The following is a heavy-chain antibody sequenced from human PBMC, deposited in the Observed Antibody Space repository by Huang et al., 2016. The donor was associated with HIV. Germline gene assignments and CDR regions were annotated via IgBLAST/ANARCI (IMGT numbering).Heavy chain of an antibody. J-gene: IGHJ4*02. V-gene: IGHV3-30*02. CDR2: IKYDGSNK. CDR3: VKETVQWLVTY. Sequence: QVQVVESGGGVVQPGGSLRLSCAASGFTSSSHGMHWVRQAPGKGLEWVAFIKYDGSNKYFADSVKGRFTMSRDKSKNTLYLQMNSLRGEDTAVYYCVKETVQWLVTYWGQGTLVTVSS. CDR1: GFTSSSHG. D-gene: IGHD6-19*01.